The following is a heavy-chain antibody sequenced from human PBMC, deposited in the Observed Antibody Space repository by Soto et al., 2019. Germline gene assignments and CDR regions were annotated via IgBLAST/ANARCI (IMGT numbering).Heavy chain of an antibody. Sequence: SETLSLTCTVSGGSISRHYWIWIRQPAGKGLEWIGRIYTSGNGNYNPSLKSRVTMSVDTSKNQFALKLNSVTAADTAVYYCARDQALIYFDSWGRGTLVTVSS. CDR3: ARDQALIYFDS. J-gene: IGHJ4*02. V-gene: IGHV4-4*07. CDR1: GGSISRHY. D-gene: IGHD2-8*01. CDR2: IYTSGNG.